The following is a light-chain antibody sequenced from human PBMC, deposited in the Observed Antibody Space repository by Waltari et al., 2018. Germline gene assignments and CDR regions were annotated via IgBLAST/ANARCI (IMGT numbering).Light chain of an antibody. J-gene: IGLJ3*02. Sequence: QSALTQPRSVSGSPGQSVTIPCTGSSSDVGAYNEVSWYQQHPGRAPKLMIYDVTERPSGVPDRFSGSKSGNTASLTISGLQAEDEADYYCCSYAVTSWVFGGGTKVTVL. CDR3: CSYAVTSWV. CDR2: DVT. CDR1: SSDVGAYNE. V-gene: IGLV2-11*01.